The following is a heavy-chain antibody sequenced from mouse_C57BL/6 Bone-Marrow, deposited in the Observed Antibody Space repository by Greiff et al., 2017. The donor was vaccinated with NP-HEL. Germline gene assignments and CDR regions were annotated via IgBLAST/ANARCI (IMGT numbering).Heavy chain of an antibody. J-gene: IGHJ3*01. Sequence: VKLMESGPGLVQPSQSLSITCTVSGFSLTSYGVHWVRQSPGKGLEWLGVIWSGGSTDYNAAFISRLSISKDNSKSQVFFKMNSLQADDTAIYYCARASMVPGEFAYWGQGTLVTVSA. D-gene: IGHD2-1*01. V-gene: IGHV2-2*01. CDR2: IWSGGST. CDR1: GFSLTSYG. CDR3: ARASMVPGEFAY.